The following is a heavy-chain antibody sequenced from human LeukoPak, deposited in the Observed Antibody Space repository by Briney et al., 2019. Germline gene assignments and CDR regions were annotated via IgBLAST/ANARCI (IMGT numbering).Heavy chain of an antibody. D-gene: IGHD3-3*01. CDR3: ARDAGISRMDV. Sequence: SETLSLTCTVSGGSISSSSYYWGWIRQPPGKGLEWIGSIYYSGSTYYNPSLKSRVTISVDTSKNQFSLKLSSVTAADTAVYYCARDAGISRMDVWGKGTTVTVSS. CDR1: GGSISSSSYY. CDR2: IYYSGST. J-gene: IGHJ6*03. V-gene: IGHV4-39*07.